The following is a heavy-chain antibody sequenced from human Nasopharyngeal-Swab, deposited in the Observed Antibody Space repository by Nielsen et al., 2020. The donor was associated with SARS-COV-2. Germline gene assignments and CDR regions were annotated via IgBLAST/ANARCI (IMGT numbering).Heavy chain of an antibody. CDR2: IYHSGST. J-gene: IGHJ4*02. Sequence: SETLSPTCAVSGGSISSGGYSWSWIRQPPGKGLEWIGYIYHSGSTYYNPSLKSRVTISVDRSKNQFSLKLSSVTAADTAVYYCARGQGEGYCSGGSCYHFDYWGQGTLVTVSS. D-gene: IGHD2-15*01. V-gene: IGHV4-30-2*01. CDR3: ARGQGEGYCSGGSCYHFDY. CDR1: GGSISSGGYS.